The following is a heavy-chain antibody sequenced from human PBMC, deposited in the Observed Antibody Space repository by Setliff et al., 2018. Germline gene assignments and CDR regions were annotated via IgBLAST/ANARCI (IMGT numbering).Heavy chain of an antibody. CDR2: INAGNGNT. V-gene: IGHV1-3*01. CDR1: GYTFTSYA. Sequence: ASVKVSCKASGYTFTSYAMHWARQAPGQRLEWMGWINAGNGNTKYSQKFQGRVTITRDTSISTAYMELSRLRSDDTAVYYCARGVAAAGRGYVDYWGQGTLVTVS. D-gene: IGHD6-13*01. J-gene: IGHJ4*02. CDR3: ARGVAAAGRGYVDY.